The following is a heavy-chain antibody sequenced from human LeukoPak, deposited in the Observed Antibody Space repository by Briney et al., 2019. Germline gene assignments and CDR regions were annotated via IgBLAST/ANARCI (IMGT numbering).Heavy chain of an antibody. CDR2: IYHSGST. CDR1: GLTLSSYW. V-gene: IGHV4-4*02. J-gene: IGHJ4*02. D-gene: IGHD1-14*01. Sequence: GSLRLSCAASGLTLSSYWMHWVRQPPGKGLEWIGEIYHSGSTNYNPSLKSRVTISVDKSKNQFSLKLSSVTAADTAVYYCARAKRYEVDYWGQGTLVTVSS. CDR3: ARAKRYEVDY.